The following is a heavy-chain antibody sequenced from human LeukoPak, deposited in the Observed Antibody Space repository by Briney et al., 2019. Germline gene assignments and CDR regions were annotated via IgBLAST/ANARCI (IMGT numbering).Heavy chain of an antibody. CDR1: GGSVTSYY. CDR2: MYYTGST. D-gene: IGHD6-19*01. Sequence: PSETLSLTCTVSGGSVTSYYWSWIRQSPGKGLEWIGYMYYTGSTSYNPSLQSRVTISVDTSKNQFSLRLRSLPAADTAVYYRARCSSGYWFDPWGQGTLVTVSS. V-gene: IGHV4-59*02. CDR3: ARCSSGYWFDP. J-gene: IGHJ5*02.